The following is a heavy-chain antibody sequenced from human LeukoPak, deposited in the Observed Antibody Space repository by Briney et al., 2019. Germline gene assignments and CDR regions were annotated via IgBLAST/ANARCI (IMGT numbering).Heavy chain of an antibody. D-gene: IGHD2-2*01. CDR2: ISSSSSYI. CDR3: ARDREDIVVVPAAMVD. V-gene: IGHV3-21*01. Sequence: KPGGSLRLSCAASGFTFSSYSMNWVRQAPGKGLEWVSSISSSSSYIYYADSVKGRFTISRDNAKNSLYLQMNSLRAEDTAVYYCARDREDIVVVPAAMVDWGQGTLVTVSS. CDR1: GFTFSSYS. J-gene: IGHJ4*02.